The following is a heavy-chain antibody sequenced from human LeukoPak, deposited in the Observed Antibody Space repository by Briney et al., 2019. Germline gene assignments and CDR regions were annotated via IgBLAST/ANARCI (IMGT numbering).Heavy chain of an antibody. J-gene: IGHJ4*02. CDR1: GFTFSSYA. V-gene: IGHV3-23*01. CDR2: ISGSGGTT. D-gene: IGHD1-14*01. Sequence: PGGSLRLACAASGFTFSSYAMGWVRQAPGKGLEWVSAISGSGGTTNYADSVKGRLTISRDNSKNTLYLQMNSLRAEDTAVYSGAARSGYYFDYWGQGTLVTVTS. CDR3: AARSGYYFDY.